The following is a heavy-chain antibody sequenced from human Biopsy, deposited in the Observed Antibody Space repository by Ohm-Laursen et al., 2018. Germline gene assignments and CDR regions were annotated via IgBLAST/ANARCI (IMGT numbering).Heavy chain of an antibody. Sequence: SLRLSCASSGSAFSSHAMNWVRLAPGPGLEFDSVVNGCGGSTYYADPVKGRFTISRDNSKNTLYLQMNSLRTEDTAMYYCARDLYDFCGGCPFDPWGQGTLVTVSP. D-gene: IGHD3-3*01. CDR1: GSAFSSHA. V-gene: IGHV3-23*01. J-gene: IGHJ5*02. CDR3: ARDLYDFCGGCPFDP. CDR2: VNGCGGST.